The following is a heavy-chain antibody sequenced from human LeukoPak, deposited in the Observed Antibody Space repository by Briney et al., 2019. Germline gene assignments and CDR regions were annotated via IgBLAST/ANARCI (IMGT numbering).Heavy chain of an antibody. CDR2: ISPLNGNT. V-gene: IGHV1-18*01. CDR1: GYTFISYG. Sequence: SXXVSCKASGYTFISYGINWVRQAPGQGLEWMGGISPLNGNTNYAQTLRGRVPMTTDTSTSTAYMEVRSLRSDDTAVYYCARAWIAVAGPGTSDYWGQGTLVMVSS. D-gene: IGHD6-19*01. CDR3: ARAWIAVAGPGTSDY. J-gene: IGHJ4*02.